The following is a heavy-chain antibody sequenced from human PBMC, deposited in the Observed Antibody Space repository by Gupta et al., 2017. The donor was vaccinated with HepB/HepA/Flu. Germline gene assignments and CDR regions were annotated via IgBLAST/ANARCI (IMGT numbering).Heavy chain of an antibody. CDR2: ISTDSSDK. CDR3: TKGESGGGYYSPFDS. CDR1: GFTFSGYG. J-gene: IGHJ4*02. Sequence: EVQLLESGGGLVQPGGSLRLSCAGSGFTFSGYGMSWVRQAPGKGLEWVSIISTDSSDKYYVDSVKGRFTISRDNSRNTLYLQMNSLTAEDTAVYFCTKGESGGGYYSPFDSWGQGTLVNVSS. D-gene: IGHD3-22*01. V-gene: IGHV3-23*01.